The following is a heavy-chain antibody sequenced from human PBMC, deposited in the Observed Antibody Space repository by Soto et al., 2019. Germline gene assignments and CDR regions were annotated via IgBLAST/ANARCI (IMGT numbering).Heavy chain of an antibody. CDR3: ATGPRFTQMLISFDV. CDR1: GFSFSSAW. D-gene: IGHD3-9*01. CDR2: IKSKTHGGST. Sequence: EVQLVESGGGLVEPGGSLRLSCAASGFSFSSAWINWVRQTPGRGLEWVGRIKSKTHGGSTDFAARVKARFASSSDAPRDMMYMPMNSLKAEDPGVYSCATGPRFTQMLISFDVWGPGALVTAS. J-gene: IGHJ4*01. V-gene: IGHV3-15*07.